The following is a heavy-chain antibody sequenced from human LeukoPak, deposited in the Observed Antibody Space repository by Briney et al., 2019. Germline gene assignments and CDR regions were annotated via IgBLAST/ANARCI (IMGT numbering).Heavy chain of an antibody. Sequence: ASVKVSCKASGYTFTGYYMHWVRQAPGQGLEWMGWINPNSGGTNYAQKFQGRVTMTRDTSISTAYMELSRLRSDDTAVYYCARPNRVVVAATRNYYYGMDVWGQGTTVTVSS. V-gene: IGHV1-2*02. CDR2: INPNSGGT. D-gene: IGHD2-15*01. CDR1: GYTFTGYY. J-gene: IGHJ6*02. CDR3: ARPNRVVVAATRNYYYGMDV.